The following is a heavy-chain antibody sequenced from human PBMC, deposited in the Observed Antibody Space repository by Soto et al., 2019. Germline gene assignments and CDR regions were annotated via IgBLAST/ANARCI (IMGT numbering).Heavy chain of an antibody. CDR2: IYPGDSDT. Sequence: GESLKISCKGSGYSFTSYWIGWVRQMPGKGLEWMGIIYPGDSDTRYSPSFQGQVTISADKSISTAYLQWSSLKASDTAMYYSARQEARYSYGLDYWGQGTLVTVSS. CDR1: GYSFTSYW. D-gene: IGHD5-18*01. J-gene: IGHJ4*02. V-gene: IGHV5-51*01. CDR3: ARQEARYSYGLDY.